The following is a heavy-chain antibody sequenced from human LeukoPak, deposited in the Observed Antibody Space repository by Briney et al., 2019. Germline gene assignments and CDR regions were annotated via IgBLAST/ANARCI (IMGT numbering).Heavy chain of an antibody. V-gene: IGHV3-21*01. CDR2: ISSSSSYI. J-gene: IGHJ4*02. D-gene: IGHD6-13*01. CDR3: ARSIAAAGSDY. Sequence: GGSLRLSCAASGFTFSSYSMNWVRQAPGKGLEWVSSISSSSSYIYYADSVKGRFTTSRDNAKNSLYLQMNSLRAEDTAVYYCARSIAAAGSDYWGQGTLVTVSS. CDR1: GFTFSSYS.